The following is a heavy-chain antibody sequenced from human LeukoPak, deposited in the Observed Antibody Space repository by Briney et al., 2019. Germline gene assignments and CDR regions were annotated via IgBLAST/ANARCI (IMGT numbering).Heavy chain of an antibody. V-gene: IGHV1-18*01. D-gene: IGHD6-13*01. CDR1: VYTFTRYG. J-gene: IGHJ4*02. CDR2: ISAYNCNT. CDR3: ARESPTLYSSSSEFDY. Sequence: ASVNVSCKASVYTFTRYGISWVRQGPGQGLEWVGWISAYNCNTHYAQKLQGRVTMTTDTSTSTAYMELRSLRSDDRAVYYCARESPTLYSSSSEFDYWGQGTLVTVSS.